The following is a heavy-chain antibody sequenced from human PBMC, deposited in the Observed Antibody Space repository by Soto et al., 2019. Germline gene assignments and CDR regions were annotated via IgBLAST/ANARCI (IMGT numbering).Heavy chain of an antibody. CDR3: AAHDPGARFDT. D-gene: IGHD1-1*01. J-gene: IGHJ5*02. CDR2: INPNNGAT. V-gene: IGHV1-2*02. Sequence: QVQLVQSGAEVKKPGASVKVSCKAPRYIFTAYFMHWVRQAPGQGLEWMGWINPNNGATHYGLSFQGRVTMSRETSISTAYRELSSLRSDNTAVYYCAAHDPGARFDTWGQRPLVIVSA. CDR1: RYIFTAYF.